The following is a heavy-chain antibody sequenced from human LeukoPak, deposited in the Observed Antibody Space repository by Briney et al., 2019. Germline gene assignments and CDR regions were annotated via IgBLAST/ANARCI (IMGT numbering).Heavy chain of an antibody. J-gene: IGHJ1*01. CDR3: AKDIHSSSWYYFQR. CDR1: GFTFDDYA. CDR2: ISWDGGST. D-gene: IGHD6-13*01. Sequence: GGSLRLSCAASGFTFDDYAMHWVRQAPGKGLEWVSLISWDGGSTYYADSVKGRFTISRDNSKNSLYLQMNSLRAEDTALYYCAKDIHSSSWYYFQRWGQGTLVTVSS. V-gene: IGHV3-43D*04.